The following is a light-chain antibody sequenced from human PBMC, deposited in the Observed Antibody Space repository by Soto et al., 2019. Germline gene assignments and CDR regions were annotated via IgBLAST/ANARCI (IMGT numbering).Light chain of an antibody. V-gene: IGKV3-20*01. Sequence: EVVLTQSPGTLSLSPGQSATLSCRASQSVSNNYFAWYQQKPGQAPRLLIFGSSDSATGIPDRFSGSGSGTDFTLTISRLEPEDFAVYYCQQYGSSPPYPFGQGTKLEIK. CDR3: QQYGSSPPYP. CDR2: GSS. J-gene: IGKJ2*01. CDR1: QSVSNNY.